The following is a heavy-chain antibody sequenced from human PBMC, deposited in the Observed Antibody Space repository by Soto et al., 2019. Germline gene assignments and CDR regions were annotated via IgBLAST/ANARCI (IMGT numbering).Heavy chain of an antibody. V-gene: IGHV1-69*06. D-gene: IGHD3-22*01. CDR3: AREPPVQSRPTMRLAWFDP. CDR1: GGTFSSYA. J-gene: IGHJ5*02. CDR2: IIPIFGTA. Sequence: GASVKVSCKASGGTFSSYAISWVRQAPGQGLEWMGGIIPIFGTANCAQKFQGRVTITADKSTSTAYMELSSLRSEDTAVYYCAREPPVQSRPTMRLAWFDPWGQGTLVTVSS.